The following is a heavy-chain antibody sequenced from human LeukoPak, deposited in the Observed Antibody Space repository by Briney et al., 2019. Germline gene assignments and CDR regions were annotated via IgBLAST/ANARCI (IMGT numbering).Heavy chain of an antibody. CDR3: ARDCMVGCPIKRFYDYGMYV. J-gene: IGHJ6*02. CDR2: IYYSVST. V-gene: IGHV4-31*03. CDR1: GDSINSRLYY. D-gene: IGHD3-10*01. Sequence: SQTLSLTCTVPGDSINSRLYYWSPIRQHPGKGLEWIGYIYYSVSTYHNPSLRGRVTISVDTSKNQFSLKLSSVTSADPAAFYRARDCMVGCPIKRFYDYGMYVWGQGTTVTVSS.